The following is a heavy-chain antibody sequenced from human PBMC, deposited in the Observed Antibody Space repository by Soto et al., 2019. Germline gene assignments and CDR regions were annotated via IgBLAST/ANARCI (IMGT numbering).Heavy chain of an antibody. CDR2: IIPILGIA. J-gene: IGHJ4*02. D-gene: IGHD2-15*01. V-gene: IGHV1-69*08. Sequence: QVQLVQSGAEVKKPGSSVKVSCKASGGTFSSYTISWVRQAPGQGLEWMGRIIPILGIANYAQKFQGRVKITADKSTSTAYLELSSLRPEDTAVYYCARDSATPFDYWGQGTLVTVSS. CDR3: ARDSATPFDY. CDR1: GGTFSSYT.